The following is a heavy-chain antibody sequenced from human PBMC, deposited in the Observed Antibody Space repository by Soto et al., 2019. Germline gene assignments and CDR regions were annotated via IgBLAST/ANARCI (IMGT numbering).Heavy chain of an antibody. J-gene: IGHJ5*02. CDR1: GGSISSYY. CDR2: IYYSGST. D-gene: IGHD3-10*01. V-gene: IGHV4-59*08. Sequence: ASETLSLTCTVSGGSISSYYWSWIRQPPGKGLEWIGYIYYSGSTNYNPSLKSRVTISVDTSKNQFSLKLSSVTAADTAVYYCARTPRDYYGTPHNWFDPRGQRTLVTVSS. CDR3: ARTPRDYYGTPHNWFDP.